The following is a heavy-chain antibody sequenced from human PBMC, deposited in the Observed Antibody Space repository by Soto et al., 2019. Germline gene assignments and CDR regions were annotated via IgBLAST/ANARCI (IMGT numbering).Heavy chain of an antibody. D-gene: IGHD3-3*01. CDR3: ARESEYYDFWSGYFPG. CDR1: GGTFSNSG. CDR2: ITPIFGTT. J-gene: IGHJ4*02. V-gene: IGHV1-69*06. Sequence: KVSCKASGGTFSNSGLSWVRQAPGQGLEWMGGITPIFGTTKYAQKFQGRLTITADKSTNTVYMELSSLRSEDTAVYFCARESEYYDFWSGYFPGWGQGTLVTVSS.